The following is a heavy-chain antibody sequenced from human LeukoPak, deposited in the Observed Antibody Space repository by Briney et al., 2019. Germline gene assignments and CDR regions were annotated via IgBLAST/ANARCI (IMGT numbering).Heavy chain of an antibody. V-gene: IGHV4-31*03. CDR2: IYYSGST. J-gene: IGHJ4*02. CDR3: ARESRPYIVVVPAAPMVDY. D-gene: IGHD2-2*01. Sequence: KPSQTLSLTCTVSGGSISSGGYYWSWIRQHPGKGLEWIGYIYYSGSTYYNPSLKSRVTISVDTSKNQFSLKLSSVTAADTAVYYCARESRPYIVVVPAAPMVDYWGQGTLVTVSS. CDR1: GGSISSGGYY.